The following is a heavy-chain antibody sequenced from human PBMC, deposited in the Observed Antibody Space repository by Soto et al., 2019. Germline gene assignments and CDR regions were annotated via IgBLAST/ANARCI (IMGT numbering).Heavy chain of an antibody. J-gene: IGHJ5*02. V-gene: IGHV2-5*01. Sequence: SGPTLVNPTQTLTLTCTFSGFSLSTSGVGVGWIRQPPGKALEWLALIYWNDDKRYSPSLKSRLTITKDTSKNQVVLTMTNMDPVDTATYYCAHRSGRGKQQLVFRYNWFDPWGQGTLVTVSS. CDR1: GFSLSTSGVG. CDR3: AHRSGRGKQQLVFRYNWFDP. D-gene: IGHD6-13*01. CDR2: IYWNDDK.